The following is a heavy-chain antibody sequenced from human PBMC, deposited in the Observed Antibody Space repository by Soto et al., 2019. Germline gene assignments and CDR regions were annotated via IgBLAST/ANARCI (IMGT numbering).Heavy chain of an antibody. D-gene: IGHD6-6*01. CDR1: GYSFTSYW. CDR2: IYPGDSDT. Sequence: GESLKISCKGSGYSFTSYWIGWVRQMPGKGLEWMGIIYPGDSDTRYSPSFQGQVTISADKSISTAYLQWSSLKASDTAMYYCARREDSSDYYYGMDVWGQGTTVTVSS. CDR3: ARREDSSDYYYGMDV. V-gene: IGHV5-51*01. J-gene: IGHJ6*02.